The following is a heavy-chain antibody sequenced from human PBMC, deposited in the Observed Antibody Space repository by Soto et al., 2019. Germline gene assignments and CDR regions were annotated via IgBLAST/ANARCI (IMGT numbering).Heavy chain of an antibody. CDR2: IWYDGSNK. V-gene: IGHV3-33*01. CDR3: ARDPLSDYDILTGYSLYYFDY. D-gene: IGHD3-9*01. CDR1: GFTFSSYG. Sequence: PGGSLRLSCAASGFTFSSYGMHWVRQAPGKGLERVAVIWYDGSNKYYADSVKGRFTISRDNSKNTLYLQMNSLRAEDTAVYYCARDPLSDYDILTGYSLYYFDYWGQGTLVTVSS. J-gene: IGHJ4*02.